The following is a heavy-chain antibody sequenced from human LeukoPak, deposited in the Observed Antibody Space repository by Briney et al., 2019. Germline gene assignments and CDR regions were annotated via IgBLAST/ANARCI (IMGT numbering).Heavy chain of an antibody. CDR3: TKATQWLAFDY. CDR2: IYNSGTT. J-gene: IGHJ4*02. D-gene: IGHD6-19*01. CDR1: GGSISSHF. Sequence: SETLSLTCTVSGGSISSHFWGWIRQPPGKGLEWIGNIYNSGTTNYNPSLESRVTISVDTSKNQLSLQLTSVTAADTAVYYCTKATQWLAFDYWGRGTLVTVSS. V-gene: IGHV4-59*11.